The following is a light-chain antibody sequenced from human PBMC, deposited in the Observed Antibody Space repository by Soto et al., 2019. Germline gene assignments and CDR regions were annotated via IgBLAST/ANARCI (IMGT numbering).Light chain of an antibody. J-gene: IGLJ3*02. Sequence: QSSLTQPASVSGSLGQSITISCTGTTSDVGAYNYVSWYQQHPGKAPHLVIYDVTNRPSGVSNRFSGSKSGNTASLTISGLQAEDEADYYCSSYTSSSTLVFGGGTKLTVL. CDR2: DVT. CDR1: TSDVGAYNY. CDR3: SSYTSSSTLV. V-gene: IGLV2-14*03.